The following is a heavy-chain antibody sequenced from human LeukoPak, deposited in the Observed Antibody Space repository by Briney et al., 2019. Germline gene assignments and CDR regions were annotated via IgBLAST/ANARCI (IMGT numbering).Heavy chain of an antibody. CDR2: FYDSRSP. V-gene: IGHV4-59*01. D-gene: IGHD3-10*01. CDR3: ARGRGSLTY. Sequence: SESLSLTCTVSGGSISLYYWSWIRQPPGKGLEWIGYFYDSRSPKYNPSLERRVTISVDMSRNQFSLNLTSVTAADTAVYYCARGRGSLTYWGQGTLATVSS. J-gene: IGHJ4*02. CDR1: GGSISLYY.